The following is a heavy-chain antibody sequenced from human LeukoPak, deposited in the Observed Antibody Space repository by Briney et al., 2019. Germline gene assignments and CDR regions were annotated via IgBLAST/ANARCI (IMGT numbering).Heavy chain of an antibody. J-gene: IGHJ4*02. CDR2: IYYSGST. CDR1: GGSISSSSYY. Sequence: SETLSLTCTVSGGSISSSSYYWGWLRQPPGKGLEWIGSIYYSGSTYYNPSLKSRVTISVDTSKNQFSLKLSSVTAADTAVYYCARARRVGATVGFDYWGQGTLVTVSS. CDR3: ARARRVGATVGFDY. V-gene: IGHV4-39*01. D-gene: IGHD1-26*01.